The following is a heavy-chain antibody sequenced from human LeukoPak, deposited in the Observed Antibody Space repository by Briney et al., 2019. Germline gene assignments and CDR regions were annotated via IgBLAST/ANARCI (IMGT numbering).Heavy chain of an antibody. CDR3: AKDAAIAAAGEYYFDY. CDR2: ISPDGRDT. CDR1: GFAFSTYW. Sequence: GGSLRLSCAASGFAFSTYWMHWVRQAPGKGPVWVSRISPDGRDTIYADSVKGRFTMSRDNSKNTLYLQMNSLRAEDTAVYYCAKDAAIAAAGEYYFDYWGQGTLVTVSS. V-gene: IGHV3-74*01. D-gene: IGHD6-13*01. J-gene: IGHJ4*02.